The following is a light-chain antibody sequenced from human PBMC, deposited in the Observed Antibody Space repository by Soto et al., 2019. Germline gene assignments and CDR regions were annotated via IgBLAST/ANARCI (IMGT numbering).Light chain of an antibody. Sequence: DIQLTQSPSFLSASVGDRVTITCRASQGISSYLAWYQQKPGKAPKLLIYAASTLQSGVRSRFSGSGSGTEFTLTISSLQPEDVATYYCQQLNSYPLTFGGGTKVDIK. V-gene: IGKV1-9*01. CDR3: QQLNSYPLT. CDR1: QGISSY. CDR2: AAS. J-gene: IGKJ4*01.